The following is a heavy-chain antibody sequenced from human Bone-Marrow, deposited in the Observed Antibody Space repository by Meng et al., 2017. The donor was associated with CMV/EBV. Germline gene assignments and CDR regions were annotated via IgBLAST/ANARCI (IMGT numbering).Heavy chain of an antibody. V-gene: IGHV4-59*04. CDR2: IYYSGST. CDR1: GGSISSYY. Sequence: SETLSLTCTVSGGSISSYYWSWIRQPPGKGLEWIGYIYYSGSTYYNPSLKSRVTISVDTSKNQFSLKLSSVTAADTAVYYCARQPSSIAARYSLPNWFDPWGQGTLVTVSS. CDR3: ARQPSSIAARYSLPNWFDP. D-gene: IGHD6-6*01. J-gene: IGHJ5*02.